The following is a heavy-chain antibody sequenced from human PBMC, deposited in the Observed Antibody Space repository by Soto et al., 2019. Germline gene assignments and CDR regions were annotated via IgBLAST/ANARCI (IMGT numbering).Heavy chain of an antibody. CDR2: IYSGGST. D-gene: IGHD5-12*01. CDR3: ARGARAARGYSGYPGWYFDL. Sequence: GGSLRLSCAASGFTVSSNYMSWVRQAPGKGLEWVSVIYSGGSTYYADSVKGRFTISRDNSKNTLYLQMNSLRAEDTAVYYCARGARAARGYSGYPGWYFDLWGRGTLVTVSS. V-gene: IGHV3-53*01. CDR1: GFTVSSNY. J-gene: IGHJ2*01.